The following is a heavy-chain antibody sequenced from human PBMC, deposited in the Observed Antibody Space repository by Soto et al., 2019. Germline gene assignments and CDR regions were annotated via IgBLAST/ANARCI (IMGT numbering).Heavy chain of an antibody. J-gene: IGHJ6*02. CDR2: TYYRSKWYN. Sequence: SQTLSLTCANSGDSVSCNSATWNWIRQSPSRGLEWLGRTYYRSKWYNDYAVSVKSRITINPDTSKNQFSLQLNSVTPEDTAVYYCAREVTIFGGPYSYYGMDVWAQVSTVMVS. CDR3: AREVTIFGGPYSYYGMDV. CDR1: GDSVSCNSAT. D-gene: IGHD3-3*01. V-gene: IGHV6-1*01.